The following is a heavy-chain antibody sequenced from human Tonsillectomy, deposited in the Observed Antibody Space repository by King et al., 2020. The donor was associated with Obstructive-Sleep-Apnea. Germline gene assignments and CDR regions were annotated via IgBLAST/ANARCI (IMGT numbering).Heavy chain of an antibody. Sequence: VQLVESGGGLVQPGGSLKLSCAASGFTFSGSAMYWVRQASGKGLEWVGRIRIKANSYATAYAVSVKGRFTISRDDSKNTAYLQMNSLKTEDTAVYYCTRQATMIESPFDPWGQGTLVTVSS. J-gene: IGHJ5*02. D-gene: IGHD3-22*01. CDR2: IRIKANSYAT. V-gene: IGHV3-73*01. CDR1: GFTFSGSA. CDR3: TRQATMIESPFDP.